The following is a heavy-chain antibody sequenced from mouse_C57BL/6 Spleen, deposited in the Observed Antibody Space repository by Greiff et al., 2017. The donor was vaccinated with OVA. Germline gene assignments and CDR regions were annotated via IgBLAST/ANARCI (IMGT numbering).Heavy chain of an antibody. J-gene: IGHJ2*01. D-gene: IGHD1-1*01. Sequence: EVKLMESGPGLVKPSQSLSLTCSVTGYSITSGYYWNWIRQFPGNKLEWMGYISYDGSNNYNPSLKNRISITRDTSKNQFFLKLNSVTTEDTATYYCAREDGSSSYYFDYWGQGTTLTVSS. CDR1: GYSITSGYY. CDR2: ISYDGSN. CDR3: AREDGSSSYYFDY. V-gene: IGHV3-6*01.